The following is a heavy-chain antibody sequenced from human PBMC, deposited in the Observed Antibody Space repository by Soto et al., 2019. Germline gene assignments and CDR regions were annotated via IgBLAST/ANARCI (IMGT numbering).Heavy chain of an antibody. CDR2: IYSSGST. CDR3: ATRPLLPGAP. V-gene: IGHV3-53*01. CDR1: GFTFSSND. Sequence: EVQLVESGGGLIQPGGSLRLSCAASGFTFSSNDMNWVRQAPGKGLEWVSLIYSSGSTYYADSVKGRFTISRDNSKNTLYLQMSSLRAEDTVVDYCATRPLLPGAPWGQGTMVSVSS. D-gene: IGHD3-22*01. J-gene: IGHJ3*01.